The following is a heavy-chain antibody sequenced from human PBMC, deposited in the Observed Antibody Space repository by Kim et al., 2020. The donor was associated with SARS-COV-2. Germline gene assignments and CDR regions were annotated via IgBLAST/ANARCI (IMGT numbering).Heavy chain of an antibody. CDR3: ARDLKLPLGYYDYYGMDV. D-gene: IGHD3-16*01. V-gene: IGHV3-30*04. CDR1: GFTFSSYA. CDR2: ISYDGSNK. J-gene: IGHJ6*02. Sequence: GGSLRLSCAASGFTFSSYAMHWVRQAPGKGLEWVAVISYDGSNKYYADSVKGRFTISRDNSKNTLYLQMNSLRAEDTAVYYCARDLKLPLGYYDYYGMDVWGQGATVTVSS.